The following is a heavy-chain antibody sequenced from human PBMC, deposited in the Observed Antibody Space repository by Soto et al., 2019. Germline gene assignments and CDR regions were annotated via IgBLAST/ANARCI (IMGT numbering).Heavy chain of an antibody. V-gene: IGHV1-46*01. CDR2: INPSGGST. CDR3: ASEMSPGHYYSYGMDV. CDR1: GYTFTSYY. Sequence: QVQLVQSGAEVKKPGASVKVSCKASGYTFTSYYMHWVRQAPGQGLEWMGIINPSGGSTSYAQKFHGRVTMTRDTSTSTVYMELSSLRSEDTAVYYCASEMSPGHYYSYGMDVWGQGTTVTVSS. J-gene: IGHJ6*02.